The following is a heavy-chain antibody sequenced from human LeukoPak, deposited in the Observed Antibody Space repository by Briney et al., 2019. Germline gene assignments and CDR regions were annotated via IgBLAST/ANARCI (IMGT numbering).Heavy chain of an antibody. V-gene: IGHV4-59*08. D-gene: IGHD3-22*01. CDR2: IYSTGSA. Sequence: SEALSLTCTVSGSSINNNFWTWIRQPPGKGLEWIGHIYSTGSANYNPSLKSRVLISGDTSKNQVSLKLTSVTAADTAVYFCARHRDYYDTWGHGTLVTVSS. CDR3: ARHRDYYDT. J-gene: IGHJ4*01. CDR1: GSSINNNF.